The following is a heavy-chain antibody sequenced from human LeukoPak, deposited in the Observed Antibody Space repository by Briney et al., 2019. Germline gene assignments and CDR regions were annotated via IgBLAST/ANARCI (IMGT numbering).Heavy chain of an antibody. D-gene: IGHD4-11*01. J-gene: IGHJ4*02. CDR1: GFTFSTYW. Sequence: GGSLRLSCAASGFTFSTYWMTWVRQAPGKGLEWLANIKQDGREKYFVDSVKGRFTISRDNDKNSLYLQMSSLRADDTAVYYCARGDYNNRINPPRYLDYWGQGTLVTVSS. V-gene: IGHV3-7*05. CDR3: ARGDYNNRINPPRYLDY. CDR2: IKQDGREK.